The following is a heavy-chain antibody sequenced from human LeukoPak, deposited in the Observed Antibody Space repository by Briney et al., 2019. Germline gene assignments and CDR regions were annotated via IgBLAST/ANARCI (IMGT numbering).Heavy chain of an antibody. CDR3: ARRILRYFDWSY. Sequence: SETLSLTCAVYGGSFSGYYWSWIRQPPGKGLEWIGEINHSGSTNYNPSLKSRVTISVDTSKNQFSLKLSSVTAADTAVYYCARRILRYFDWSYWGQGTLVTVSS. CDR1: GGSFSGYY. D-gene: IGHD3-9*01. J-gene: IGHJ4*02. CDR2: INHSGST. V-gene: IGHV4-34*01.